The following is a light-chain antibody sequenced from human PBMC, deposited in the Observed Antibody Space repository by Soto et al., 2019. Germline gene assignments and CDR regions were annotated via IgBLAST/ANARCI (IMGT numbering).Light chain of an antibody. CDR2: EVS. V-gene: IGLV2-14*01. CDR1: RSDIGGYNY. J-gene: IGLJ1*01. Sequence: QSALTQPASVSGSPGQSIAISCTGTRSDIGGYNYVSWYQQYPGKAPKLMIYEVSNRPSGVSDRFSGSKSGNTASLTISGLQAEDEADYYCSSYTSISTTYVFGTGTKVTVL. CDR3: SSYTSISTTYV.